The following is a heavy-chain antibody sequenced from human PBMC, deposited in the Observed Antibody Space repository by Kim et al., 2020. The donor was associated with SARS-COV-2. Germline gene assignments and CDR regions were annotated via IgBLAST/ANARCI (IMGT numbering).Heavy chain of an antibody. Sequence: SETLSLTCTVSGGSISSYYWSWIRQPPGKGLEWIGYIYYSGSTNYNPSLKSRVTISVDTSKNQFSLKLSSVTAADTAAYYCARASSITIFGVVIIQGFDYWGQGTLVTVSS. D-gene: IGHD3-3*01. V-gene: IGHV4-59*13. CDR3: ARASSITIFGVVIIQGFDY. CDR2: IYYSGST. J-gene: IGHJ4*02. CDR1: GGSISSYY.